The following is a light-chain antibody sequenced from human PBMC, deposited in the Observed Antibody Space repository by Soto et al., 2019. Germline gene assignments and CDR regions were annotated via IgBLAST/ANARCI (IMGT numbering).Light chain of an antibody. CDR2: ASS. J-gene: IGKJ1*01. CDR3: QQVKTFPPT. CDR1: QDIRSY. Sequence: DIQLTQSPSFLSASVGDRVSITCRASQDIRSYLAWYQRKPGKAPKLLIYASSYVQSGVPSRFTGSDSGTEFTLTITVLQPEDFATYYCQQVKTFPPTFGQGTKVEIK. V-gene: IGKV1-9*01.